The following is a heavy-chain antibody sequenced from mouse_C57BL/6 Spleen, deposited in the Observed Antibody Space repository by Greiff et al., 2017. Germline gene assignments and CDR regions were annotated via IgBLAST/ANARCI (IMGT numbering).Heavy chain of an antibody. J-gene: IGHJ1*03. V-gene: IGHV5-9*01. Sequence: EVHLVESGGGLVKPGGSLKLSCAASGFTFSSYTMSWVRQTPEKRLEWVATISGGGGNTYYPDSVKGRFTISRDNAKNTLYLQMSSLRSEDTALYYCARGGSSGYFDVWGTGTTVTVSS. CDR3: ARGGSSGYFDV. CDR1: GFTFSSYT. CDR2: ISGGGGNT. D-gene: IGHD1-1*01.